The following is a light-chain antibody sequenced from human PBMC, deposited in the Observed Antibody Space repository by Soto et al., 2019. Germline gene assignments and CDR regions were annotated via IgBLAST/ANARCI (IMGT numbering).Light chain of an antibody. Sequence: EIVLTQSPGTLSLSPGERATLSCRASQSVSSSYLAWYQQKPGQAPRLLIYGASSRATGIPDRFSGSGSGTDVTLTISRLEPEDLAVYYCQQYGRSPPITFGQGTRLEIK. CDR2: GAS. CDR1: QSVSSSY. CDR3: QQYGRSPPIT. J-gene: IGKJ5*01. V-gene: IGKV3-20*01.